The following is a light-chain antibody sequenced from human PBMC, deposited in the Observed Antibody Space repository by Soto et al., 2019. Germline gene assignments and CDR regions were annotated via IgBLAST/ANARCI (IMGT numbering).Light chain of an antibody. CDR1: QSVSSN. J-gene: IGKJ1*01. Sequence: EVVMTQSPATVSVSPGERATLSCRASQSVSSNLAWYQQKPGQAPRLLIYGASARATGTPARFSGSGSGTEFTLTISSLQSEDFAVYYCQQYGTTFGQGTKVDIK. V-gene: IGKV3-15*01. CDR2: GAS. CDR3: QQYGTT.